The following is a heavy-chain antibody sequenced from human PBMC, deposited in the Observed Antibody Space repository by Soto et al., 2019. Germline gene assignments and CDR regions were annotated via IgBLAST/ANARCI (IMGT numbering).Heavy chain of an antibody. D-gene: IGHD4-4*01. J-gene: IGHJ5*02. V-gene: IGHV4-30-4*01. Sequence: PSETLSLTCTVSGGSISSGDYYWSWIRQPPGKGLEWIGYIYYSGSTYYNPSLKSRVTISVDTSKNQFSLKLSSVTAADTAVYYCARVTYSNQGGNWFDPWGQGTLVTVSS. CDR2: IYYSGST. CDR1: GGSISSGDYY. CDR3: ARVTYSNQGGNWFDP.